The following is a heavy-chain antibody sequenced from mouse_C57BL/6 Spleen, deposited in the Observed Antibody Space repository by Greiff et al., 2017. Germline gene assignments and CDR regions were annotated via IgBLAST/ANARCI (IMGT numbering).Heavy chain of an antibody. J-gene: IGHJ4*01. Sequence: QVQLQQSGAELVKPGASVKLSCKASGYTFTSYWMHWVKQRPGQGLEWIGNINPSNGGTNYNEKFKSKATLTVDKSSSTAYMQLSSLTSEDSAVYYCARKGLLRPYAMDYWGQGTSVTVSS. D-gene: IGHD1-2*01. V-gene: IGHV1-53*01. CDR2: INPSNGGT. CDR3: ARKGLLRPYAMDY. CDR1: GYTFTSYW.